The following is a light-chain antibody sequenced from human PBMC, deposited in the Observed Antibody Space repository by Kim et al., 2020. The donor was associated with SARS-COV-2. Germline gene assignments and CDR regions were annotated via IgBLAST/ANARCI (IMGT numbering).Light chain of an antibody. J-gene: IGLJ2*01. CDR3: NSRDSSGNHLVV. V-gene: IGLV3-19*01. CDR2: GKN. Sequence: LGQTVRITCQGDSLRSYYASWYQQKPGQAPVLVIYGKNNRPSGIPDRFSGTSSGNTASLTITGAQAEDEADYYCNSRDSSGNHLVVFGGGTKLTVL. CDR1: SLRSYY.